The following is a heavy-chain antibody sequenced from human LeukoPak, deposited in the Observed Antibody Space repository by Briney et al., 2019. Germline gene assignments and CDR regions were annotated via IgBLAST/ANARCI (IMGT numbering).Heavy chain of an antibody. CDR2: ISAYNGNT. Sequence: VSVKVSCKASGYTFTSYGISWVRQAPGQGLEWMGWISAYNGNTNYAQKLQGRVTMTTDTSTSTAYMELRSLRSDDTAVYYCARGDYDILTGYSPSYYFDYWGQGTLVTVSS. V-gene: IGHV1-18*01. CDR1: GYTFTSYG. D-gene: IGHD3-9*01. J-gene: IGHJ4*02. CDR3: ARGDYDILTGYSPSYYFDY.